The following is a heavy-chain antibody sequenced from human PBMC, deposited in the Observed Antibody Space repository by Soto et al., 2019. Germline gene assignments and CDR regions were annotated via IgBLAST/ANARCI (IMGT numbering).Heavy chain of an antibody. CDR1: GYTLTVYY. CDR2: INPDTGGI. CDR3: ARKVRDYNFDY. Sequence: QVKLVQSGAEVKKPGASVKVSCKASGYTLTVYYMHWIRQAPGQGLEWMGWINPDTGGIKYAQKFQGRVTMTRDTSINTAYMELSSLTSDDTAVFYCARKVRDYNFDYWGQGTLVTVSS. D-gene: IGHD3-10*01. V-gene: IGHV1-2*02. J-gene: IGHJ4*02.